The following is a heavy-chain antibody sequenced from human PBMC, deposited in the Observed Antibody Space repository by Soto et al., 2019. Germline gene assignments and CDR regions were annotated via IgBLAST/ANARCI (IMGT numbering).Heavy chain of an antibody. J-gene: IGHJ4*02. CDR2: IYYSGST. CDR3: ARVDDYGDYDYFDY. D-gene: IGHD4-17*01. Sequence: SETLSLTCTVSGGPISSGYYYWSWIRQPPGKGLEWIGYIYYSGSTYYNPSLKSRVTISVDTSKNQFSLKLSSVTAADTAVYYCARVDDYGDYDYFDYWGQGTLVTVSS. CDR1: GGPISSGYYY. V-gene: IGHV4-30-4*01.